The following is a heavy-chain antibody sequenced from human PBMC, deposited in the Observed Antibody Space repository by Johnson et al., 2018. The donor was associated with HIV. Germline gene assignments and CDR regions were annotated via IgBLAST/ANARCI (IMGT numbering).Heavy chain of an antibody. Sequence: QVQQLESGGGVVQPGRSLRLSCAASGLTFSSYAMHWVRQAPGQGLEWGAVISYDGSNKHYADSVKGRFTISRDNSKNTLYLQMNSLRAEDTAVYYCARERPAYSSSSSHAFDIWGQGTMVTVSS. CDR3: ARERPAYSSSSSHAFDI. J-gene: IGHJ3*02. D-gene: IGHD6-6*01. CDR2: ISYDGSNK. V-gene: IGHV3-30*04. CDR1: GLTFSSYA.